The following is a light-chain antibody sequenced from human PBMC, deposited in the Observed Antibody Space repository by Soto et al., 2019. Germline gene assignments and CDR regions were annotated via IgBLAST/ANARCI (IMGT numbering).Light chain of an antibody. Sequence: DIQMTQSPSSLSASVGDRVTITCRASQSITSYLNWYQQKPGKAPNLLIYTASSLESGVPSRFSGSGSGTDFTLTISSLQPEDFATYYCQQSYTTPLTFGKGTKVEI. J-gene: IGKJ1*01. V-gene: IGKV1-39*01. CDR1: QSITSY. CDR3: QQSYTTPLT. CDR2: TAS.